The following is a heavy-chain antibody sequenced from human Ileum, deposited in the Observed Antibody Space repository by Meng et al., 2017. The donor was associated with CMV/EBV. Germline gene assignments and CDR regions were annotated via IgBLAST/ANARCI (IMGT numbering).Heavy chain of an antibody. Sequence: ISADSVSNTSAAWNWIRQSPSRGLEWLGRTYYRSKWYNDYAGSVKGRIAINPDTSKNQFSLQLDSVTPEDTAVYFCARTSTTGSWFDPWGQGTLVTVSS. CDR1: ADSVSNTSAA. V-gene: IGHV6-1*01. CDR3: ARTSTTGSWFDP. CDR2: TYYRSKWYN. D-gene: IGHD1-1*01. J-gene: IGHJ5*02.